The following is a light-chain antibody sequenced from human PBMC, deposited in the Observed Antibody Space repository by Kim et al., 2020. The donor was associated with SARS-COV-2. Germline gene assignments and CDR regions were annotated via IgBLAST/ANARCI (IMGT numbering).Light chain of an antibody. J-gene: IGLJ2*01. CDR3: QAWGSSTVV. Sequence: VSPGQTASITCSGEKVGEKYVSWYQQRPGQSPVLVIYQDAKRPPGIPERFSGSNSGNTATLTISGTQAMDEADYYCQAWGSSTVVFGGGTQLTVL. CDR2: QDA. CDR1: KVGEKY. V-gene: IGLV3-1*01.